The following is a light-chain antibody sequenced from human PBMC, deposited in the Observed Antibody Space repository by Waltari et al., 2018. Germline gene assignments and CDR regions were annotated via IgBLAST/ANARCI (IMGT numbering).Light chain of an antibody. CDR1: PSVGTS. J-gene: IGKJ5*01. V-gene: IGKV3-15*01. Sequence: EVVMTQSPATLSLSPGEGATLSCRASPSVGTSLAWYQQKPGRAPTFLIDGATTRATGVPARFSGSGSGTEFTLTISSLRSEDFAIYYCQQYDSWPRTFGQGTRLEIK. CDR2: GAT. CDR3: QQYDSWPRT.